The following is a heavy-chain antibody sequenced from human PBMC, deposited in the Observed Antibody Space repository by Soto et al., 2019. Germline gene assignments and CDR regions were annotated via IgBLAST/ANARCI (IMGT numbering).Heavy chain of an antibody. J-gene: IGHJ4*02. D-gene: IGHD3-10*01. CDR2: IYYSGST. Sequence: PSETLSLTCAVSGGSISSGGYYWSWIRQPPGKGLECIGYIYYSGSTYYNPSLKSRVTISVDTSKNQFSLKLSSVTAADTAVYYCASRKSSPYFDYWGQGTLVTVSS. V-gene: IGHV4-30-4*01. CDR1: GGSISSGGYY. CDR3: ASRKSSPYFDY.